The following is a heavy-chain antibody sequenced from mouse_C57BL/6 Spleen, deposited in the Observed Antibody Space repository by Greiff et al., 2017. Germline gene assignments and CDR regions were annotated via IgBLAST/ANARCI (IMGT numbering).Heavy chain of an antibody. V-gene: IGHV1-69*01. J-gene: IGHJ4*01. CDR1: GYTFTSYW. D-gene: IGHD1-1*01. CDR2: IDPSDSYT. CDR3: ALVAKRDYYAMDY. Sequence: QVQLQQPGAELVMPGASVKLSCKASGYTFTSYWMHWVKQRPGQGLEWIGEIDPSDSYTNYNQKFKGKSTLTVDKSSSTAYMQLSSLTSEDSAVYYCALVAKRDYYAMDYWGQGASVTVSS.